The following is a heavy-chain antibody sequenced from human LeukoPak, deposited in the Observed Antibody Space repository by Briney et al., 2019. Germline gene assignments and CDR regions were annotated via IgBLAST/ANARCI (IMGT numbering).Heavy chain of an antibody. V-gene: IGHV3-48*01. J-gene: IGHJ4*02. CDR2: ISSSSSII. D-gene: IGHD2-21*01. CDR3: ARSIDIDY. Sequence: GGSLRLSCAASGFTFNNYDMNWVRQAPGKGLEWVSNISSSSSIIYYADSVKGRFTISRDTAKNSLYLQMNSLRAEDTAVYYCARSIDIDYWGQGTLVTVSS. CDR1: GFTFNNYD.